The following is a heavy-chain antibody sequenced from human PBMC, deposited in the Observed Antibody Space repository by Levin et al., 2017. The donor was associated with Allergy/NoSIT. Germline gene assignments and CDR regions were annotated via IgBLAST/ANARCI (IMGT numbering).Heavy chain of an antibody. Sequence: PGGSLRLSCAASGFTFSSYWMHWVRQAPGKGLVWVSRINSDGSSTSYADSVKGRFTISRDNAKNTLYLQMNSLRAEDTAVYYCARWVYYYYGMDVWGQGTTVTVSS. CDR1: GFTFSSYW. CDR3: ARWVYYYYGMDV. D-gene: IGHD1-26*01. V-gene: IGHV3-74*01. CDR2: INSDGSST. J-gene: IGHJ6*02.